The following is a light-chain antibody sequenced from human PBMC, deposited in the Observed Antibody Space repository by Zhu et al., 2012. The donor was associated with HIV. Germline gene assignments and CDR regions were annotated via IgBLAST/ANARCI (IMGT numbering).Light chain of an antibody. J-gene: IGKJ2*01. CDR1: QNIRSG. Sequence: TQFPGTLALSPGERATLSCRASQNIRSGYLAWYQQKPERAPKLLIYEASRLETGVPSRFSGSGSGTEFTLTISSLQPDDFATYSCQQYYSPSYNFGQGTKLQIK. CDR2: EAS. CDR3: QQYYSPSYN. V-gene: IGKV1-5*03.